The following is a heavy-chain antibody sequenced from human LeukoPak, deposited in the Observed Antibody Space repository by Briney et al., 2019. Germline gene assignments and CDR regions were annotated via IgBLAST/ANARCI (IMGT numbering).Heavy chain of an antibody. V-gene: IGHV4-34*01. CDR3: ARVRLGRYQADY. Sequence: SETLSPTCAVYGGSFSGYYWSWIRQPPGKGLEWIGEINHSGSTNYNPSLKSRVTISVDTSKNQFSLKLSSVTAADTAVYYCARVRLGRYQADYWGQGTLVTVSS. CDR1: GGSFSGYY. D-gene: IGHD1-26*01. J-gene: IGHJ4*02. CDR2: INHSGST.